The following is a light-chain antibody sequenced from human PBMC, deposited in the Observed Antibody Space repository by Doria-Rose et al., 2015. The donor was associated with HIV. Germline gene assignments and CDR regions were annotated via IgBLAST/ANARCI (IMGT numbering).Light chain of an antibody. CDR1: QGLLYNSKNY. V-gene: IGKV4-1*01. CDR2: WAS. CDR3: QQYYDTPS. Sequence: TQSPESLGMSLGERATLNCKSNQGLLYNSKNYLAWYQQKPGQPPKLLIYWASTRQSGVTARFSGSGSGTDFTLTISSLEAEDVAVYYCQQYYDTPSFGPGTTVDIK. J-gene: IGKJ3*01.